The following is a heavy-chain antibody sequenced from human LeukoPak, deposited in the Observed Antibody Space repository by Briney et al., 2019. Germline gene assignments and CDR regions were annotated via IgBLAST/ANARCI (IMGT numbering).Heavy chain of an antibody. Sequence: SETLSLTCTVSGGSISSYYWTWIRQPAGKGLEWIGRTHTSGSTNYNPSLKSRVTMSVDTSKNQFSLKLSSVTAADTAVYYCARDTGTTGEVRFDPWGQGTLVTVSS. CDR3: ARDTGTTGEVRFDP. V-gene: IGHV4-4*07. D-gene: IGHD4-17*01. CDR2: THTSGST. CDR1: GGSISSYY. J-gene: IGHJ5*02.